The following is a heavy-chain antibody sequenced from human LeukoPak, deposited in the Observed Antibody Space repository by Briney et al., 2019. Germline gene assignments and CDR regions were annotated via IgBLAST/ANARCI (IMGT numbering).Heavy chain of an antibody. CDR1: GYTFTSYG. D-gene: IGHD3-10*01. CDR2: ISAYNGNT. CDR3: ARYCPRFGELLYCYYYGMDV. V-gene: IGHV1-18*04. J-gene: IGHJ6*04. Sequence: GASVKVSCKASGYTFTSYGISWVRQAPGQGLEWMGWISAYNGNTNYAQKLQGRVTMTTDTSTSTAYMELRSLRSDDTAVYYCARYCPRFGELLYCYYYGMDVWGRGTTVTVSS.